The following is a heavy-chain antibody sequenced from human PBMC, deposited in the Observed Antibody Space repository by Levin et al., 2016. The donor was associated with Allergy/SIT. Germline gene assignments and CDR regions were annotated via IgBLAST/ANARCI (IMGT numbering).Heavy chain of an antibody. CDR3: AKETTDWHEAFDY. D-gene: IGHD1-1*01. CDR1: GFTFSNYG. V-gene: IGHV3-30*18. J-gene: IGHJ4*02. CDR2: ISYDGSDK. Sequence: GESLKISCAASGFTFSNYGMHWVRQAPGRGLEWVAIISYDGSDKYYADSVKGRFTISRDNSKNTLYLQMNSLTTEDTAVYYCAKETTDWHEAFDYWGQGTLVTVSS.